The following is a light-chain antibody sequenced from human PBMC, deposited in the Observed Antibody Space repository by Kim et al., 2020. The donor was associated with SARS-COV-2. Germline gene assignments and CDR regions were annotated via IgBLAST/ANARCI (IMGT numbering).Light chain of an antibody. CDR1: QSVTSSY. CDR2: AAS. CDR3: QQYGSPLLT. J-gene: IGKJ4*01. Sequence: PGERATLSCRASQSVTSSYLAWYQQKPGQAPRLLIYAASSRATGIPDRFSGSDSGTDFTLTISRLEPEDFAVYYCQQYGSPLLTFGGGTKLE. V-gene: IGKV3-20*01.